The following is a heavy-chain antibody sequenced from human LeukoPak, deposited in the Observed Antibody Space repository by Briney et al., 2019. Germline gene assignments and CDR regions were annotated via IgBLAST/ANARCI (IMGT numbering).Heavy chain of an antibody. CDR2: IYYSGST. D-gene: IGHD3-22*01. Sequence: SETLSLTCTVSGGSISSGDYYWSWIRQPPGKGLEWIGYIYYSGSTYYNPSLKSRVTISVDTSKNQFSLKLSSVTAADTAVYYCARYSSGYYYHSTSFDYWGQGTLVTVSS. J-gene: IGHJ4*02. CDR1: GGSISSGDYY. CDR3: ARYSSGYYYHSTSFDY. V-gene: IGHV4-30-4*01.